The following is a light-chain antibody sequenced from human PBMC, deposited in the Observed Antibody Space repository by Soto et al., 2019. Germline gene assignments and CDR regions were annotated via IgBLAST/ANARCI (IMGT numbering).Light chain of an antibody. CDR3: QQYNNWPGT. Sequence: EVVMTQSPATLSVSPGQRATLSCRASESVNNNLAWYQQKPGQAPRLLIYGASTRATGIPTRFSGSGSGTGFTLTISSLQSEDFVVYYCQQYNNWPGTFGQGTKVEIK. CDR1: ESVNNN. V-gene: IGKV3-15*01. J-gene: IGKJ1*01. CDR2: GAS.